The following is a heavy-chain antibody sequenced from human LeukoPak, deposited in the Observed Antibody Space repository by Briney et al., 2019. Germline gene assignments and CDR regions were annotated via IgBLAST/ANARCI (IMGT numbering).Heavy chain of an antibody. CDR2: IYYSGST. D-gene: IGHD1-26*01. V-gene: IGHV4-59*01. CDR3: ARADSGSYSLYFDY. Sequence: SETLSLTCTVSGGSLSSYYWSWIRQPPGKGLEWIGYIYYSGSTNYNPSLKSRVTISVDTSKNQFPLKLSSVTAADTAVYYCARADSGSYSLYFDYWGQGTLVTVSS. J-gene: IGHJ4*02. CDR1: GGSLSSYY.